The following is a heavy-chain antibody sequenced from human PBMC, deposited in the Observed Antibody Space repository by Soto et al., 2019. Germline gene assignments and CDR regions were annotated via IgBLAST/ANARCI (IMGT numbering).Heavy chain of an antibody. Sequence: QIQLVESGGGVVQPGTSLRLSCAASGFAFSSNGMHWVRQAPGKGLEWVALIRNDGKTKSYAESVKGRFTISRDNSKNTLYLQMDSAGGGDTAVYYCARKPPTVEIAATGNWGQGTLVTVSS. V-gene: IGHV3-33*01. CDR2: IRNDGKTK. CDR1: GFAFSSNG. D-gene: IGHD5-12*01. J-gene: IGHJ4*02. CDR3: ARKPPTVEIAATGN.